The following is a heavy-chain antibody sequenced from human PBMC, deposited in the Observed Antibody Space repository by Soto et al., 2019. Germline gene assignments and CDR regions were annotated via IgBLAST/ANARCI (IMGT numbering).Heavy chain of an antibody. V-gene: IGHV3-30*03. J-gene: IGHJ4*02. CDR2: ISHDGSNQ. D-gene: IGHD6-19*01. CDR3: ARDPAWEAVAGYFDH. Sequence: PGGSLRLSCAASGFTFITYAMHWVRHSPCKGLEWVAFISHDGSNQNYAGSVKGRFTISRDNSRNTLYAEMTSLRGEDTAVYYCARDPAWEAVAGYFDHWGQGTPVTVSS. CDR1: GFTFITYA.